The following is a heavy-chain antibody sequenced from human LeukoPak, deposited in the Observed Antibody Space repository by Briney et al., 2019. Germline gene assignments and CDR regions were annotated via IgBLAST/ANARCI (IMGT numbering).Heavy chain of an antibody. D-gene: IGHD5-12*01. CDR3: ARDRGYSGYEEIDY. V-gene: IGHV3-21*01. CDR2: ISSSSSYI. J-gene: IGHJ4*02. CDR1: GFTFSSYS. Sequence: GGSLRLSCAASGFTFSSYSMTWVRQAPGKGLEWVSSISSSSSYIYYADSVKGRFTISRDNAKNSLYLQMNSLRAEDTAVYYCARDRGYSGYEEIDYWGQGTLVTVSS.